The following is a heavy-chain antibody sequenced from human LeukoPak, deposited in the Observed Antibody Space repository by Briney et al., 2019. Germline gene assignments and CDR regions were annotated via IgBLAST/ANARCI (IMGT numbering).Heavy chain of an antibody. J-gene: IGHJ4*02. CDR2: TYYRSRWYN. CDR3: ARHVVRGVPYGTFDY. Sequence: SQTLSLTCAISGDSVSSNSATWDWIRQSPSRGLEWLGRTYYRSRWYNDYAVSVKGRITINPDTSKNQFSLKLSSVTAADTAVYYCARHVVRGVPYGTFDYWGQGTLVTVSS. CDR1: GDSVSSNSAT. V-gene: IGHV6-1*01. D-gene: IGHD3-10*01.